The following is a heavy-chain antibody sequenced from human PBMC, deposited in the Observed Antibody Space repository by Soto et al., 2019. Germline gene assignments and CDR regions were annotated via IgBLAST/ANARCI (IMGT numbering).Heavy chain of an antibody. CDR1: GFTFSSYG. Sequence: ESGGGVVQPGRSLRLSCAASGFTFSSYGMHWVRQAPGKGLEWVAVIWYDGSNKYYADSVKGRFTISRDNSKNTLYLQMNSLRAEDTAVYYCARDYDFWSGYSLDYWGQGTLVTVSS. D-gene: IGHD3-3*01. J-gene: IGHJ4*02. CDR2: IWYDGSNK. CDR3: ARDYDFWSGYSLDY. V-gene: IGHV3-33*01.